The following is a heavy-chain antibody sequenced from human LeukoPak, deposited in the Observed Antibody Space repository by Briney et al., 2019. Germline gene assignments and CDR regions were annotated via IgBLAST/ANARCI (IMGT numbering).Heavy chain of an antibody. J-gene: IGHJ4*02. D-gene: IGHD2-15*01. Sequence: GGSLRLSCAASGFTFSSSAMSWVRQAPGKGLEWVSTISVGASSTFYAGSVKGRFTISRDNSKNSLFVQMNRLRAEDTDVYYCAKSQTPGYCSGGSCYPAFDYWGQGTLVTVSS. V-gene: IGHV3-23*01. CDR1: GFTFSSSA. CDR3: AKSQTPGYCSGGSCYPAFDY. CDR2: ISVGASST.